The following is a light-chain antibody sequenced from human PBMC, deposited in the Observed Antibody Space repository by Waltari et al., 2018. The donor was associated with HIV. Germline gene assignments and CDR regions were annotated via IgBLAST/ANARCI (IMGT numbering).Light chain of an antibody. Sequence: DIQMTQSPSSLSASVGDRVTITCRASQAISNSLAWYQQKPGKAPNLLLYAASRLQSGVPSRFSGSGSGTDYTITINSLQPEDFATYFCQQYYNTWTFGQGTKVEVK. CDR2: AAS. CDR3: QQYYNTWT. J-gene: IGKJ1*01. V-gene: IGKV1-NL1*01. CDR1: QAISNS.